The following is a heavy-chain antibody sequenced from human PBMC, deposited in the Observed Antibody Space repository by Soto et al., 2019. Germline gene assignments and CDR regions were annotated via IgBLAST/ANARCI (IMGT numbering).Heavy chain of an antibody. CDR3: ARSYSSGWLLGPNWFDP. V-gene: IGHV4-59*01. Sequence: SETLSLTCTVSVGSISSYYWSFIRQPPGKGLEWIGYIYYSGSTNYNPSLKIRVTISVDTSKNQFSLKLSSVTAADTAVYYCARSYSSGWLLGPNWFDPWGQGTLVTVSS. J-gene: IGHJ5*02. CDR2: IYYSGST. D-gene: IGHD6-19*01. CDR1: VGSISSYY.